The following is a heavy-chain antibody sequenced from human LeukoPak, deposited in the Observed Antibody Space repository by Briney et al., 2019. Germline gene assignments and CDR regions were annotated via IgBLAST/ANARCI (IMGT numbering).Heavy chain of an antibody. J-gene: IGHJ4*02. D-gene: IGHD1-7*01. CDR3: ARGLNYASFDY. CDR1: GGTFSSYA. Sequence: SVKVSCKASGGTFSSYAISWVRQAPGQGLEWMGGIIPIFTTPNYAQKFQGRVTITADKSTSTAYMELSSLRSEDTAVYYCARGLNYASFDYWGQGTLVTVSS. V-gene: IGHV1-69*06. CDR2: IIPIFTTP.